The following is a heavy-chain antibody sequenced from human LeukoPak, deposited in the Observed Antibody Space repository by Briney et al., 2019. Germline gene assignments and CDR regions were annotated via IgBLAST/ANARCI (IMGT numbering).Heavy chain of an antibody. D-gene: IGHD5-24*01. CDR3: ARAREVEIYYYYYMDV. V-gene: IGHV3-20*04. CDR1: GFTFDDYG. CDR2: INWNGGST. J-gene: IGHJ6*03. Sequence: AGGSLRLSCAASGFTFDDYGMSWVRQAPGKRLEWVSGINWNGGSTGYADSVKGRFTISRDNAKNSLYLQMNSLRAEDTALYYCARAREVEIYYYYYMDVWGQGTLVTVSS.